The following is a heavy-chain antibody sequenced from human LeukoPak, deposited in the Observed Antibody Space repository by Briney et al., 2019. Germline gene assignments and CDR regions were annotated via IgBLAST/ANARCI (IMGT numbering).Heavy chain of an antibody. CDR1: GYTLTELS. J-gene: IGHJ4*02. D-gene: IGHD2-2*01. CDR3: ATDQGEGTRLFDY. Sequence: ASVKVSCKVSGYTLTELSMHWVRQAPGKGLEWMGGFDPEDGETIYAQKFQGRVTMTEDTSTDTAYMELGSLRSEDTAVYYCATDQGEGTRLFDYWGQGTLVTVSS. V-gene: IGHV1-24*01. CDR2: FDPEDGET.